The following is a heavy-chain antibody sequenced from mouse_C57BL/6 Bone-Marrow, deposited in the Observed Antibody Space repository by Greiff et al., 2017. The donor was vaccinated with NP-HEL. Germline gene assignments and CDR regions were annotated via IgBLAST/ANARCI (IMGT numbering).Heavy chain of an antibody. CDR1: GYTFTSYW. Sequence: QVQLQQPGTELVKPGASVNLSCKASGYTFTSYWMHWVKQRPGQGLEWIGNINPSNGGTNYNEKFKSKATLTVDKSSSTAYMQLSSLTSEDSAVYYCARSHYYGSSFYWYFDVWGTGTTVTVSS. CDR3: ARSHYYGSSFYWYFDV. J-gene: IGHJ1*03. V-gene: IGHV1-53*01. CDR2: INPSNGGT. D-gene: IGHD1-1*01.